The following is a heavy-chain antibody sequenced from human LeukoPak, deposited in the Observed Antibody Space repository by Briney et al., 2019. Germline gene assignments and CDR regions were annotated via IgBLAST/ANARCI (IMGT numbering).Heavy chain of an antibody. D-gene: IGHD3-10*01. CDR1: GYTFTSYG. J-gene: IGHJ4*02. CDR2: ISAYNGNT. Sequence: VASVKVSCKASGYTFTSYGISWVRQAPGQGLEWMGWISAYNGNTNYAQKLQGRVTMTTDTSTSTAYMELRSLRSDDTAVYYCARGSVQNRERGASFDYWGQGTLVTVSS. CDR3: ARGSVQNRERGASFDY. V-gene: IGHV1-18*01.